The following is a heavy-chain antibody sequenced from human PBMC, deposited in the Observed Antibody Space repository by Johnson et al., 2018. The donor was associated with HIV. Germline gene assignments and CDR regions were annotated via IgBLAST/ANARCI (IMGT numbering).Heavy chain of an antibody. J-gene: IGHJ3*02. CDR2: ISSSGSTI. V-gene: IGHV3-11*04. CDR1: GFIFSNAW. Sequence: QVQLVESGGGLVKPGGSLRLSCAASGFIFSNAWMSWVRQAPGKGLEWVSYISSSGSTIYYADSVKGRFTISRDNAKNSLYLQMNSLRAEDTAVYYCARSGAASIAADDSDAFHIWGQVTMVTVSS. CDR3: ARSGAASIAADDSDAFHI. D-gene: IGHD6-13*01.